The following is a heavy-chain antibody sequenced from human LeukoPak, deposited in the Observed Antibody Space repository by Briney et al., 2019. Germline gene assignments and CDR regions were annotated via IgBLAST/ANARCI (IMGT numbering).Heavy chain of an antibody. V-gene: IGHV4-30-2*01. D-gene: IGHD4-17*01. CDR1: SGSISSGGYY. CDR3: ARGNITTVTDS. CDR2: IYHSGST. J-gene: IGHJ4*02. Sequence: PSETLSLTCTVSSGSISSGGYYWSWIRQPPGKGLEWIGYIYHSGSTYYNPSLKSRVTMSVDRSKNQFSLKLSSVTAADTAVYYCARGNITTVTDSWGPGTLVTLSS.